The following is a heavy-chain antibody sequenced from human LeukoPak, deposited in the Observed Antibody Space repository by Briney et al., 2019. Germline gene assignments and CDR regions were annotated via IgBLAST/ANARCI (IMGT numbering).Heavy chain of an antibody. CDR1: GFTFSRYY. J-gene: IGHJ4*02. Sequence: GGSLRLSCAASGFTFSRYYMHWVRQAPGKGLVWVSRINSDGSSTTYADSVKGRFTISGDNAKNTLYLQMNSLKVEDTAVYYCTRVFVGDEYSSSGYWGQGTLVTVSS. D-gene: IGHD6-13*01. V-gene: IGHV3-74*01. CDR3: TRVFVGDEYSSSGY. CDR2: INSDGSST.